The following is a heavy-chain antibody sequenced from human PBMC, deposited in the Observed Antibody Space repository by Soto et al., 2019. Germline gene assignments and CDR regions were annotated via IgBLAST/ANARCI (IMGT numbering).Heavy chain of an antibody. D-gene: IGHD1-26*01. V-gene: IGHV3-30*03. Sequence: GGSLRLSCAASGFIFSNFGMHWVRRAPGKGLEWVATISGDGNDKYYPDSMKGRFTISRDNFNNTLYLQLNSLRPEDTAVYHCVQGASTAHQPLDSWGQGVLVTVSS. CDR1: GFIFSNFG. CDR2: ISGDGNDK. CDR3: VQGASTAHQPLDS. J-gene: IGHJ4*02.